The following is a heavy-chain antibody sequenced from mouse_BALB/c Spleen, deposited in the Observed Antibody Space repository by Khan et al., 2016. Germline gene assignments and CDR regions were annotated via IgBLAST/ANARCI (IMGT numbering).Heavy chain of an antibody. CDR2: IDPANGNT. D-gene: IGHD2-4*01. CDR1: GFNIKDTY. V-gene: IGHV14-3*02. CDR3: ARSPYDYDVGFAY. Sequence: VRLQQSGAELVKPGASVKLSCTASGFNIKDTYMHWVKQRPEQGLEWIGRIDPANGNTKYDPKFQGKATITADTSSNTAYLQLSSLTSEDTAVYYCARSPYDYDVGFAYWGQGTLVTASA. J-gene: IGHJ3*01.